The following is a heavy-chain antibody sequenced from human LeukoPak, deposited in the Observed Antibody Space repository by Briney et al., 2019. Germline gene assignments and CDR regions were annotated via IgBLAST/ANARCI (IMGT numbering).Heavy chain of an antibody. CDR2: IYTSGST. CDR3: ARDRGHYYYYMDV. CDR1: GGSISSGSYY. Sequence: SQTLSLTCTVSGGSISSGSYYWSWIWQPAGKGLEWIGRIYTSGSTNYNPSLKSRVTISVDTSKNQFSLKLSSVTAADTAVYYCARDRGHYYYYMDVWGKGTTVTVSS. J-gene: IGHJ6*03. V-gene: IGHV4-61*02.